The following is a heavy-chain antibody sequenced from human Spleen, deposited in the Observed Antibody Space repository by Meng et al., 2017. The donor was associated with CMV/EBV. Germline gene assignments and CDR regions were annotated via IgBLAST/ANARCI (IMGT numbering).Heavy chain of an antibody. D-gene: IGHD5-24*01. V-gene: IGHV4-34*01. CDR3: ATQESRDGHNPY. CDR2: INHSGST. Sequence: VEHQQVWARLLMPSGALAFPCAGCGGSFSGYYWGWSRQPQGTGLGRMGEINHSGSTNYNPSLKSRVTISMGKSNNQLSLKLNSVTAADTAVYHCATQESRDGHNPYWGQGTLVTVSS. CDR1: GGSFSGYY. J-gene: IGHJ4*02.